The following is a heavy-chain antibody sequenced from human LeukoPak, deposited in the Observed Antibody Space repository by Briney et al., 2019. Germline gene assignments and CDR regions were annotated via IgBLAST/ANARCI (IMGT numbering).Heavy chain of an antibody. D-gene: IGHD3-10*01. CDR2: ISSSSGTI. CDR1: GFTFSSYS. CDR3: TRWSGPMVAFDI. V-gene: IGHV3-48*01. Sequence: GGSLRLSCAASGFTFSSYSMNWVRQAPGKGLEWVSYISSSSGTIEYADSVKGRFTISRDNAKNSLYLQMNSLRAEDTAVYYCTRWSGPMVAFDIWGQGTMVTVSS. J-gene: IGHJ3*02.